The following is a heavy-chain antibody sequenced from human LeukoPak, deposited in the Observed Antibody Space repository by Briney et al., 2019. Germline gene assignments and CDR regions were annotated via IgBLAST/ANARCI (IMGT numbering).Heavy chain of an antibody. CDR3: AKDLRLRYFTY. CDR1: GFTFSSYD. Sequence: GGSLRLSCAASGFTFSSYDMSWVRQAPGKGPEWVSTISGSGGSTYYADSVKCRFTISRDNSKNTLYLQMNSLRAEDTAVYHCAKDLRLRYFTYWGQGTLVTVSS. V-gene: IGHV3-23*01. CDR2: ISGSGGST. D-gene: IGHD3-9*01. J-gene: IGHJ4*02.